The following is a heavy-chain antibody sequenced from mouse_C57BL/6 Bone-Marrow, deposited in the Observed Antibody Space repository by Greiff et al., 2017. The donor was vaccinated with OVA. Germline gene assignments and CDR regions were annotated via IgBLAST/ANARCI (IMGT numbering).Heavy chain of an antibody. CDR2: TFYSGFT. V-gene: IGHV3-3*01. CDR3: ARSSYYYGSSPYAMDY. J-gene: IGHJ4*01. D-gene: IGHD1-1*01. Sequence: EVKLVESGPSLVRPSQTLSLTCTVTGFSINSDCYWICIRQFPGNKLEYIGYTFYSGFTYYNPPLESRTYITRDTSKNQFSLKLSSVTTEDTATYYCARSSYYYGSSPYAMDYWGQGTSVSVSS. CDR1: GFSINSDCY.